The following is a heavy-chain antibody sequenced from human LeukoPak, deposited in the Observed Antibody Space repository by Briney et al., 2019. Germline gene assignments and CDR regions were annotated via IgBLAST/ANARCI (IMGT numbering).Heavy chain of an antibody. D-gene: IGHD3/OR15-3a*01. CDR1: GFTFSSYS. CDR2: ISSSSSTI. CDR3: TYLRTPYYNDKWLDP. Sequence: GGSLRLSCAASGFTFSSYSMNWVRQAPGKGLEWVSYISSSSSTIYYADSVKGRFTISRDNAKNSLYLQMNSLRAEDTAVYYCTYLRTPYYNDKWLDPWGQGALVTVSS. V-gene: IGHV3-48*04. J-gene: IGHJ5*02.